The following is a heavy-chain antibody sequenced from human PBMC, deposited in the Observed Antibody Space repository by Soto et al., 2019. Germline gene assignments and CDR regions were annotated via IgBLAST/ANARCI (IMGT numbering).Heavy chain of an antibody. CDR2: INQDGSEK. V-gene: IGHV3-7*01. CDR3: SRSLNS. CDR1: GFTFSTYW. Sequence: EVQLMESGGGLVQPGGSLRLSCAASGFTFSTYWMDWVRQTPGKGLEWVANINQDGSEKNYVDSVKGRFTIYRDNAKNSLYLQMSSLTAEDSALYYCSRSLNSWGQETLVTVSS. J-gene: IGHJ4*02.